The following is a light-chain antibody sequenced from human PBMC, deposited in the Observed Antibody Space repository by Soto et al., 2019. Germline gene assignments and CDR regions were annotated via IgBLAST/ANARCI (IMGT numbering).Light chain of an antibody. J-gene: IGKJ5*01. Sequence: EIVMTQSPATLSVSPGERATLSCRASQSVSSNLAWYQQKPGQAPRLLIYGASTRATGLPARFSGSGSGTDFTLTISRLEPEDFAVYYCQQYSSSPPITFGQGTRLEIK. V-gene: IGKV3-15*01. CDR2: GAS. CDR1: QSVSSN. CDR3: QQYSSSPPIT.